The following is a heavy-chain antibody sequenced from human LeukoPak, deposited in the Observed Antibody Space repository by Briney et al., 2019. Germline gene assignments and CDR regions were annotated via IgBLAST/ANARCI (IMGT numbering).Heavy chain of an antibody. Sequence: GGSLSLSCGASGFTLSIYAMSWLRQAPGEGLVCVSAISGSGGSTYYADSVKGRFTICRDNYKITLYLQINRLSGEDTAVYYCSYSSSSGVDYYCYMDVWGKGTTVTVSS. J-gene: IGHJ6*03. CDR2: ISGSGGST. V-gene: IGHV3-23*01. D-gene: IGHD6-6*01. CDR3: SYSSSSGVDYYCYMDV. CDR1: GFTLSIYA.